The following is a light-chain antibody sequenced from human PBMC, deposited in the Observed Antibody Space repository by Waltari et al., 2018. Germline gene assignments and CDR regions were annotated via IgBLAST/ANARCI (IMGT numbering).Light chain of an antibody. J-gene: IGKJ5*01. CDR3: QQLKSFLFT. CDR2: GTS. V-gene: IGKV1-9*01. CDR1: QGSNSY. Sequence: IQLTQSPSFLSASVGDSVPITCRASQGSNSYLAWYQQKPGKAPKLLIYGTSTLQSGVPSRFSGSGSGTELTLTISSLQPEDFATYYCQQLKSFLFTFGQGTRLDIK.